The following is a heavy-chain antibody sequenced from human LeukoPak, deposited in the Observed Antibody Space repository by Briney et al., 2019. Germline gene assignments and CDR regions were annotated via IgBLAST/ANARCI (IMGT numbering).Heavy chain of an antibody. CDR2: IYYRGST. CDR1: GGCISSYY. D-gene: IGHD3-10*01. V-gene: IGHV4-59*08. Sequence: SETLSLTWTGSGGCISSYYWSWIRQPPGKGLERSGDIYYRGSTSYTPSLKSRVNIPVDTSKKQFSLKLSSVTAADTAVYYCARLKRGSRMVRGAHTNWYFDLWGRGTLVTVSS. CDR3: ARLKRGSRMVRGAHTNWYFDL. J-gene: IGHJ2*01.